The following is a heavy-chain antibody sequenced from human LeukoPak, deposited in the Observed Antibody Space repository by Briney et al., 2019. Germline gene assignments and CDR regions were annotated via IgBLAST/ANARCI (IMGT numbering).Heavy chain of an antibody. Sequence: GGSLRLSCAASGFTFSSYAMSWLRQATGKGLEWVSAISGSGGSSFYADSVKGRFTISRDNSKNTLYLQMNSLRVEDTAVYYCAKGKGDYNWFDPWGQGTLVTVSS. V-gene: IGHV3-23*01. CDR3: AKGKGDYNWFDP. CDR2: ISGSGGSS. CDR1: GFTFSSYA. D-gene: IGHD2-21*01. J-gene: IGHJ5*02.